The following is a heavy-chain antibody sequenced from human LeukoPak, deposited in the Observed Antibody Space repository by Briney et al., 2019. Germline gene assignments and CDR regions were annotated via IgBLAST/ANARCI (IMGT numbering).Heavy chain of an antibody. Sequence: GGSLRLSCAASGFTFSSYAMSWVRQAPGKGLEWVSGISGSGGTTYYADSVKGRFTISRDNSKNTLYLRMNSLRAEDTAVYYCAKDRKMTNEYWFDSWGQGTLVTVSS. D-gene: IGHD5-24*01. CDR1: GFTFSSYA. J-gene: IGHJ5*01. CDR2: ISGSGGTT. V-gene: IGHV3-23*01. CDR3: AKDRKMTNEYWFDS.